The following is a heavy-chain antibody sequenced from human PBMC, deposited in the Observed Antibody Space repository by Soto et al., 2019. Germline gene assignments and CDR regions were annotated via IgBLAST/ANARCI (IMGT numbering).Heavy chain of an antibody. CDR3: VREGRGSFDF. Sequence: GGSLRLSCAASGFAFSRYDTHWVRQAPGKGLEWVALISCDGTNKDYADSVKGRFTISRDNSKNTLYLQMSSLTADDTAIYYCVREGRGSFDFWGRGTMVTVSS. J-gene: IGHJ3*01. D-gene: IGHD5-12*01. CDR1: GFAFSRYD. CDR2: ISCDGTNK. V-gene: IGHV3-30*03.